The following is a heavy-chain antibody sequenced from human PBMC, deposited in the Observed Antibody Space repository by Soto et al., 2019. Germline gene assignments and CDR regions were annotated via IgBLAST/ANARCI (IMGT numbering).Heavy chain of an antibody. V-gene: IGHV4-30-2*01. CDR1: GGSISSGGYS. J-gene: IGHJ4*02. CDR3: ARVPDY. Sequence: TSETLSLTCAVSGGSISSGGYSWSWIRHPPGKGLEWIGYIYHSGNTYYNPSLKSRVTISVDRSKSQFSLKLSSVTAADTAVYSCARVPDYWGQGTLVTAPQ. CDR2: IYHSGNT.